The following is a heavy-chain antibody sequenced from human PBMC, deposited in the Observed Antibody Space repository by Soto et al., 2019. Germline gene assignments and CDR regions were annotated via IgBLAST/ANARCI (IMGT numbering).Heavy chain of an antibody. CDR1: GGTFSSYA. V-gene: IGHV1-69*01. J-gene: IGHJ4*02. Sequence: QVQLVQSGAEVKKPGSSVKVSCKASGGTFSSYAISWVRQAPGQGLEWMGGIIPIFGTVNYAQKFQGRVTITADESTSTAYMELSSLRSEDTAVYYCARYDCSGGSCYSTFDYWGQGTLVTVSS. D-gene: IGHD2-15*01. CDR2: IIPIFGTV. CDR3: ARYDCSGGSCYSTFDY.